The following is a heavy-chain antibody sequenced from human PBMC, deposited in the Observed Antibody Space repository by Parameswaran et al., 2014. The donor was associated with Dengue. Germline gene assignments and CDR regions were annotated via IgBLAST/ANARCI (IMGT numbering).Heavy chain of an antibody. CDR3: TREGVFVSGTYHGMDV. CDR2: INPSGGST. V-gene: IGHV1-46*01. Sequence: PGASVKVSCKASGYTFTSYYMHWVRQAPGQGLEWMGVINPSGGSTGYAQKFQGRVTMTRDTSTSTVYMELSSLRSEDTAVYYCTREGVFVSGTYHGMDVWGQGTTVTVSS. D-gene: IGHD3-16*02. CDR1: GYTFTSYY. J-gene: IGHJ6*02.